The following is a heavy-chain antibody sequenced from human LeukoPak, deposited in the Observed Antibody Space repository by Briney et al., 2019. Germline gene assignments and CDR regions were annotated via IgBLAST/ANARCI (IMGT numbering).Heavy chain of an antibody. J-gene: IGHJ4*02. CDR2: INHSGST. V-gene: IGHV4-34*01. D-gene: IGHD3-16*01. Sequence: SETLSLTCAVYGGSFSGYYWSWIRQPPGKGLEWIGEINHSGSTNYNPSLKSRVTISVDTSKNQFSLKLSSVTAADTAVYYCARAKGGDYFDYWGQGTLVTVSS. CDR1: GGSFSGYY. CDR3: ARAKGGDYFDY.